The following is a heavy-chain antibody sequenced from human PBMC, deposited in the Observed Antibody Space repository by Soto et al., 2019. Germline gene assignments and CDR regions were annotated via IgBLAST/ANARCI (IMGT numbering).Heavy chain of an antibody. CDR3: AYVGGYSTGDYSFDL. J-gene: IGHJ4*02. V-gene: IGHV1-18*01. Sequence: AAVKVSCKVSGSTFTIKGIGCVLQSPLKGLEWMGWISTYNENMDTAPQLQGRLTMTTDTSTTTAYMELTNLKFDDTALYYCAYVGGYSTGDYSFDLWGQGTPVTVSS. CDR2: ISTYNENM. D-gene: IGHD5-18*01. CDR1: GSTFTIKG.